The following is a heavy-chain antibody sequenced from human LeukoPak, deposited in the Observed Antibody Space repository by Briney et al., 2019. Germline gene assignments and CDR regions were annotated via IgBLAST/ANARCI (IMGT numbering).Heavy chain of an antibody. CDR3: TTANRATIDY. CDR2: IRSKGRSYAT. J-gene: IGHJ4*02. Sequence: GGSLRLSYAGSGFTFSDAAMHWVRQASGKGLEWVGRIRSKGRSYATAYAASVQGRFTVSRDDSRNTAYLQMDSLKTEDTAVYYCTTANRATIDYWGQGTLVAVSS. V-gene: IGHV3-73*01. D-gene: IGHD5-24*01. CDR1: GFTFSDAA.